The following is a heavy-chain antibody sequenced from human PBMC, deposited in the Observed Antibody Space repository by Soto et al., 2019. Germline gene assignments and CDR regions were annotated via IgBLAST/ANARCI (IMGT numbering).Heavy chain of an antibody. V-gene: IGHV3-48*03. J-gene: IGHJ6*02. D-gene: IGHD1-26*01. CDR1: GFTFSSYE. Sequence: EVQLVESGGGLVQPGGSLRLSCAASGFTFSSYEMNWVRQAPVKGLEWVSYISSSGSTIYHADSVKGRFTISRDKAKNSRYLQMNSLRAEDTAVDYCARDSEWAAYYYYGMDVWGQGTTVTVSS. CDR3: ARDSEWAAYYYYGMDV. CDR2: ISSSGSTI.